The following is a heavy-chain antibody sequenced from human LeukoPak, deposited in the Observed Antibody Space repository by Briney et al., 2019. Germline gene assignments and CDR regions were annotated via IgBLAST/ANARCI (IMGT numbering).Heavy chain of an antibody. J-gene: IGHJ6*02. CDR3: AGVRDCSGGSCFGGMDV. V-gene: IGHV3-30-3*01. Sequence: GGSLRLSCAASGFTFSSYAMHWVRQAPGKGLEWVAVISYDGSNKYYADSVKGRFTISRDNSKNTLYLQMNSLRAEDTAVYYCAGVRDCSGGSCFGGMDVWGQGTTVTVSS. D-gene: IGHD2-15*01. CDR2: ISYDGSNK. CDR1: GFTFSSYA.